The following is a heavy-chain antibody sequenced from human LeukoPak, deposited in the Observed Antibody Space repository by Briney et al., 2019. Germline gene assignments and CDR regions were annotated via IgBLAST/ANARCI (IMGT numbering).Heavy chain of an antibody. V-gene: IGHV3-30*02. CDR3: AKFAPLEASGGDYFDY. D-gene: IGHD2-21*01. J-gene: IGHJ4*02. CDR1: GFTFSSYG. CDR2: IRYDGSNK. Sequence: GGSLRLSCAASGFTFSSYGMHWVRQAPGKGLEWVAFIRYDGSNKYYADSVKGRFTISRDNSKNTLYLQMNSLRAEDTAVYYCAKFAPLEASGGDYFDYWGQGTLVTVSS.